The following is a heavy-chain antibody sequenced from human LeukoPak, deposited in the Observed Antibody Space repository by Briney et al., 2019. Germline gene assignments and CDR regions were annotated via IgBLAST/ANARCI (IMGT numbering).Heavy chain of an antibody. CDR1: GFTFRNYW. Sequence: GSLRLSCAASGFTFRNYWMNWVRQAPGKGLEWVANIKRDGSEKHYVDSVKGRFTISRDNAKNSLYLQMNSLRAEDTAVYYCARDPTSSWETAFDIWGQGTMVTVSS. CDR2: IKRDGSEK. V-gene: IGHV3-7*01. J-gene: IGHJ3*02. CDR3: ARDPTSSWETAFDI. D-gene: IGHD1-26*01.